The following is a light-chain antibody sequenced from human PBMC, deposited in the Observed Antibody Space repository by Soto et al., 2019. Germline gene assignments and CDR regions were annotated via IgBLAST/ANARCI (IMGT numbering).Light chain of an antibody. CDR2: SNN. CDR1: SSNIGSNT. V-gene: IGLV1-44*01. Sequence: SALTHPPSSSVTPGQMFTISCSGSSSNIGSNTVNWYQQLPGTAPKLLIYSNNQRTSGVPDRFSGSKSGTSASLAISGLQSEDEADYYCAEWDESLNGYVFGNGKKVNVL. J-gene: IGLJ1*01. CDR3: AEWDESLNGYV.